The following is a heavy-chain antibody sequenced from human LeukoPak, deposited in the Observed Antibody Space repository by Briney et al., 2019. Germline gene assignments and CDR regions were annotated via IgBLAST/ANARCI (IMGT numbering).Heavy chain of an antibody. CDR2: ISGSDGST. CDR1: GFTFSSYA. V-gene: IGHV3-23*01. CDR3: ARVSYYYGMDV. Sequence: GGSLRLSCAASGFTFSSYAMSWVRQAPGKGLEWVSAISGSDGSTYYADSVKGRFTISRDNAKNSLYLQMNSLRAEDTAVYYCARVSYYYGMDVWGQGTTVTVSS. J-gene: IGHJ6*02.